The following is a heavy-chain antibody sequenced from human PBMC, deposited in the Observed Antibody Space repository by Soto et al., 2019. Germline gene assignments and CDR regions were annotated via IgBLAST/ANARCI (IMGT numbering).Heavy chain of an antibody. CDR2: INHSGST. V-gene: IGHV4-34*01. CDR1: GGSFSGYY. Sequence: SETLSLTCAVYGGSFSGYYWSWIRQPPGKGLEWIGEINHSGSTNYNPSLKSRVTISVDTSKNQFSLKLSSVTAADTAVYYCARWVVVTATYNRFDPWGQGTLVTVSS. D-gene: IGHD2-21*02. J-gene: IGHJ5*02. CDR3: ARWVVVTATYNRFDP.